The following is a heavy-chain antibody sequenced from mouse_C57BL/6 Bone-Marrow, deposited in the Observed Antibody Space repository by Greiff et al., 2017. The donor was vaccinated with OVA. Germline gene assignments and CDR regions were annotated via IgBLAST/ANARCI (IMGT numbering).Heavy chain of an antibody. CDR1: GYTFTSYW. J-gene: IGHJ4*01. Sequence: QVQLQQPGAELVKPGASVKVSCKASGYTFTSYWMHWVKQRPGQGLEWIGRIHPSDSDTNYNQKFKGKATLTVDKSSSTAYMQLSSLTSEDSAVYYCAITPLYYYGSSYHYAMDYWGQGTSVTVSS. CDR2: IHPSDSDT. CDR3: AITPLYYYGSSYHYAMDY. D-gene: IGHD1-1*01. V-gene: IGHV1-74*01.